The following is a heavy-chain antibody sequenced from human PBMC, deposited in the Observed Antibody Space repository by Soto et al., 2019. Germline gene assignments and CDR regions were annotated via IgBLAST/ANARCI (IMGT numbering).Heavy chain of an antibody. D-gene: IGHD3-10*01. V-gene: IGHV1-8*01. CDR3: ARGVDAGVDY. CDR2: MSPSSGDT. Sequence: QVQLVQSGAEVKEPGASVKVSCRASGYTFANYDIIWLRQAAGQGLEWMGWMSPSSGDTGYAQKFQGRVTMTRDTSINTAYVELSSLRSEDTALYYCARGVDAGVDYWGQGTLVTVSS. CDR1: GYTFANYD. J-gene: IGHJ4*02.